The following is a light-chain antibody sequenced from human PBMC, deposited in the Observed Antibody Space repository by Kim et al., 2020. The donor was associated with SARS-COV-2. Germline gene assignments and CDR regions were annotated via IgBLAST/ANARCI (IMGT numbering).Light chain of an antibody. Sequence: EIVLTQSPGTLSLSPGERATLSCRASQSVTSNYLAWYQQNPGQAPRLLIYGASSRAPGIPDRFSGSGSGSGFTLTISRLEPEDFAVYFCQQYGVFPWTFGQGTNVDIK. CDR2: GAS. J-gene: IGKJ1*01. CDR3: QQYGVFPWT. CDR1: QSVTSNY. V-gene: IGKV3-20*01.